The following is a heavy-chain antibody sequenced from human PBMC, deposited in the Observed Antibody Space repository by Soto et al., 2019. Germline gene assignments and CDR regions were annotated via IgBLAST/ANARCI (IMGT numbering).Heavy chain of an antibody. CDR3: ARGGGGFEDY. Sequence: QIQLVQSGPEVKKPGASVKVSCKTAGYIFTNYGVTWVRQAPGQGLEWMGWIRGYNGNTNYAQNFQDRVTMTTDTSTSTVYMELRSLTSDDTAMYYCARGGGGFEDYWGQGTLVGVSS. D-gene: IGHD3-16*01. CDR1: GYIFTNYG. J-gene: IGHJ4*02. CDR2: IRGYNGNT. V-gene: IGHV1-18*01.